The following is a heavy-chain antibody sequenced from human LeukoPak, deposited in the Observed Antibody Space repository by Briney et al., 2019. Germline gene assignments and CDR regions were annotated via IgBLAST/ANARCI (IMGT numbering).Heavy chain of an antibody. CDR3: AKAASKRTDYGGYALDYDMDV. V-gene: IGHV3-48*01. Sequence: TGGSLRLSCAASGFTFSDYNMNWVRQVPGKGLESVSYMSRSGDIIYYADSVKGRFTISRDNAKNSLYLQMNSLRAEDTAVYYFAKAASKRTDYGGYALDYDMDVWAKGTTVTIAS. CDR2: MSRSGDII. J-gene: IGHJ6*04. D-gene: IGHD4-17*01. CDR1: GFTFSDYN.